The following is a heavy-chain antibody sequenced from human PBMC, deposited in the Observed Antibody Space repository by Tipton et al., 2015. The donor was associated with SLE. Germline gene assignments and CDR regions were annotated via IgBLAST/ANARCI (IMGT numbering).Heavy chain of an antibody. D-gene: IGHD3-3*01. Sequence: TLSLTCTVSGGSISSGSYYWSWIRQPAGKGLEWIGRIYTSWSTNYNPSLKSQVTITVDTSKYQFSLKLSSVTAADTSVYYCARGKDYDFWSGYYRRDASDIWGQGTMVTVSS. CDR1: GGSISSGSYY. CDR2: IYTSWST. J-gene: IGHJ3*02. V-gene: IGHV4-61*02. CDR3: ARGKDYDFWSGYYRRDASDI.